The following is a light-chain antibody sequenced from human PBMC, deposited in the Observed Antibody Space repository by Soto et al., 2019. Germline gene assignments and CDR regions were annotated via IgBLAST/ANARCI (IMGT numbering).Light chain of an antibody. V-gene: IGKV3-15*01. CDR1: QSVSTK. CDR2: GAT. CDR3: QQYNDWPRT. Sequence: EVVMTQSPATLSVSPGERATLSCWASQSVSTKFAWYQQKPGQAPRLLIYGATTRATGIPARFSGSGSGTEFTLTISSLQSEDSAVYYCQQYNDWPRTFGQGTKVDIK. J-gene: IGKJ1*01.